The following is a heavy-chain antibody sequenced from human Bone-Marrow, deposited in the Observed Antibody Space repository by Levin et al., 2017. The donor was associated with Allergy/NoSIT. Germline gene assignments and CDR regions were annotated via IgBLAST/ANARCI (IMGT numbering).Heavy chain of an antibody. Sequence: SGGSLRLSCAASGFTFANYAMNWVRQAPGKGLEWVATISLNGGSTFYADSVKGRFTISRDNFKHTVDLQINSLRPDDTAVYFCAKCLWLGGLSHAFDVWGQGTMVTVAS. V-gene: IGHV3-23*01. CDR2: ISLNGGST. J-gene: IGHJ3*01. CDR1: GFTFANYA. D-gene: IGHD3-16*02. CDR3: AKCLWLGGLSHAFDV.